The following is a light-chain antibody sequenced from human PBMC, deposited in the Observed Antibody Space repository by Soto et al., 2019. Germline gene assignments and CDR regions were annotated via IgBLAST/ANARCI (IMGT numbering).Light chain of an antibody. CDR2: SAS. J-gene: IGKJ2*01. CDR1: QSVSSTY. Sequence: ESVLTQSPGTLSLSPGERATLSCRASQSVSSTYLAWYQQKLGQAPRLLIYSASTRATGIPDRFSGSGSGTDFTLTISRLEPEDFSTYYCQQSDSTPYTFGQGTKVEI. CDR3: QQSDSTPYT. V-gene: IGKV3-20*01.